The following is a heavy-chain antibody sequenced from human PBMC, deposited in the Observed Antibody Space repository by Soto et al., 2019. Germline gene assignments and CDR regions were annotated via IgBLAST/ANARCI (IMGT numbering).Heavy chain of an antibody. J-gene: IGHJ4*02. D-gene: IGHD3-3*01. V-gene: IGHV4-61*01. CDR3: ARSTIFGTYYFDY. CDR2: IYYSGST. CDR1: GGSVSSGSYY. Sequence: QVQPQESGPGLVKPSETLSLTCTVSGGSVSSGSYYWSWIRQPPGKGLEWIGYIYYSGSTNYNPSLKSRVTISVDTSKNQFSLKLSSVTAADTAVYYCARSTIFGTYYFDYWGQGTLVTVSS.